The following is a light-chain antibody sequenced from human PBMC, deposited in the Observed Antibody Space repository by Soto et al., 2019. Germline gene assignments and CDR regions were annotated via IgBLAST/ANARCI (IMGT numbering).Light chain of an antibody. Sequence: EIVMTQSPATLSVSPGERATLSCRASQSVSSNLAWYQQKPGQAPRLLIYGASTRATGIPARFSGSGSGTVFTLTISSLQSEDFAVYYCQQYNNWPPRGTFGQGTKVEIK. V-gene: IGKV3-15*01. CDR3: QQYNNWPPRGT. CDR1: QSVSSN. J-gene: IGKJ1*01. CDR2: GAS.